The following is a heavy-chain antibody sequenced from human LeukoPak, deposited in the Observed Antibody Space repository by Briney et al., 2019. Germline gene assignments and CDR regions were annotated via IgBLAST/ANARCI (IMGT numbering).Heavy chain of an antibody. J-gene: IGHJ5*02. CDR2: ISSSSSYI. CDR3: ARDGAPSDYYDSSGYYSP. Sequence: PGGSLRLSCAASGFTFSSYSMNWVRQAPGKGLEWVSSISSSSSYIYYADSVKGRFTISRDNAKNSLYLQMNSLRAEDTAAYYCARDGAPSDYYDSSGYYSPWGQGTLVTVSS. CDR1: GFTFSSYS. D-gene: IGHD3-22*01. V-gene: IGHV3-21*01.